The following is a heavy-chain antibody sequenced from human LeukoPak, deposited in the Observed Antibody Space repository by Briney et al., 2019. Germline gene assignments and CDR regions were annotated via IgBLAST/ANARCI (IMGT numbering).Heavy chain of an antibody. V-gene: IGHV3-23*01. D-gene: IGHD2-2*01. J-gene: IGHJ3*02. CDR3: AKLGYCSSTSCSAGAFDI. Sequence: PGGSLRLSCAASGFTFSSYAMSWVRQAPRKGLEWVSAISGSGGSTYYADSVKGRFTISRDNSKNTLYLQMNSLRAEDTAVYYCAKLGYCSSTSCSAGAFDIWGQGTMVTVSS. CDR1: GFTFSSYA. CDR2: ISGSGGST.